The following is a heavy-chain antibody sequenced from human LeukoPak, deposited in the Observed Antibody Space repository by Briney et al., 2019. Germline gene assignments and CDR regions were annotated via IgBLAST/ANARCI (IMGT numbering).Heavy chain of an antibody. V-gene: IGHV4-34*01. J-gene: IGHJ4*02. CDR1: GGSFSGYY. Sequence: SETLSLTCAVYGGSFSGYYWSWIRQPPGKGLEWIGEINHSGSTNYNPSLKSRVTISVDTSKNQFSLKLSSVTAADTAVYYCARGRDIVVVPAAIQGRPGPYFDYWGQGTLVTVSS. CDR3: ARGRDIVVVPAAIQGRPGPYFDY. CDR2: INHSGST. D-gene: IGHD2-2*02.